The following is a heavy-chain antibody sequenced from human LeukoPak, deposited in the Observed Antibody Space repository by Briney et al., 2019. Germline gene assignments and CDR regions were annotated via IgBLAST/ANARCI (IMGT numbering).Heavy chain of an antibody. Sequence: ASVKVSCKVSGYTLTELSMHWVRQAPGKGLEWMGGFDPEDGETIYAQKFQGRVTMTEDTSTDTAYMELSSLRSEDTAVYYCATGVLEWSYYYYYYMDVWGKGTTVTVSS. CDR2: FDPEDGET. CDR3: ATGVLEWSYYYYYYMDV. CDR1: GYTLTELS. D-gene: IGHD3-3*01. J-gene: IGHJ6*03. V-gene: IGHV1-24*01.